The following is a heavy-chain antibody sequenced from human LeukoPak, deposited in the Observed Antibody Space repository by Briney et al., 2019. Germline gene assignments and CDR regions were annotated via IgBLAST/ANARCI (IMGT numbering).Heavy chain of an antibody. D-gene: IGHD2-15*01. CDR1: GYSISSGYY. J-gene: IGHJ4*02. CDR2: IYHSGST. CDR3: AREYCSGGSCHFDY. Sequence: SETLSLTCTVSGYSISSGYYWGWIRQPPGKGLEWIGGIYHSGSTYYNPSLKSRVTISVDTSKNQFSLKLSSVTAADTAVYYCAREYCSGGSCHFDYWGQGTLVTVSS. V-gene: IGHV4-38-2*02.